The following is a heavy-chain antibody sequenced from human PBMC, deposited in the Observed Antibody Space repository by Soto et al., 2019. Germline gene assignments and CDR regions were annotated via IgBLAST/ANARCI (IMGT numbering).Heavy chain of an antibody. V-gene: IGHV1-69*13. J-gene: IGHJ4*02. CDR2: IIPKFGTT. Sequence: SVEVSCKASGGRYGTYGRNWVRLANKQGLEWMGGIIPKFGTTNYAQKFRGRVTITADESTNTAYMELNYLRSEDTAVYFCARELDPYYGGNSLSLDYWGQGTLVTVSS. CDR3: ARELDPYYGGNSLSLDY. D-gene: IGHD4-17*01. CDR1: GGRYGTYG.